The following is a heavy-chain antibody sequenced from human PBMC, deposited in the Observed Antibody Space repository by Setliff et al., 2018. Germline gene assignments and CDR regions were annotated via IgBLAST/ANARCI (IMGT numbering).Heavy chain of an antibody. CDR2: INTGNANT. J-gene: IGHJ5*02. CDR1: GYTFTNYA. D-gene: IGHD2-2*01. CDR3: ASSRVVPAAYNWFDP. V-gene: IGHV1-3*04. Sequence: ASVKVSCKASGYTFTNYAIHWVRQAPGQRPEWMGWINTGNANTKYSQKFQGRVTITEDKSTSTAYMELSSLRSEDTAVYYCASSRVVPAAYNWFDPWGQGTLVTVSS.